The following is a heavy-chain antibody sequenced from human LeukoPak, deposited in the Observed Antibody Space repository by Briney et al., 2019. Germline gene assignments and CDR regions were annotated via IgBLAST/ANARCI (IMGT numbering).Heavy chain of an antibody. CDR1: GITLSNYG. CDR2: ISDSGGRT. D-gene: IGHD3-22*01. V-gene: IGHV3-23*01. Sequence: GGSLRLSCAVSGITLSNYGMSWVRQAPGKGLEWVAGISDSGGRTNYADSVKGRFAISRDNSKNTLYLQMNSLRAEDTAVYFCAKRGVVIRVILVGFHKEAYYFDSWGQGALVTVSS. J-gene: IGHJ4*02. CDR3: AKRGVVIRVILVGFHKEAYYFDS.